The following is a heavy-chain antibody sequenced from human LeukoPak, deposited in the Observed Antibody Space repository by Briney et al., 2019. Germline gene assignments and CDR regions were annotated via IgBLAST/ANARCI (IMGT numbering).Heavy chain of an antibody. J-gene: IGHJ5*02. V-gene: IGHV4-39*01. CDR1: GGSISSSSYY. Sequence: SETLSLTCTVSGGSISSSSYYWGWIRQPPGKGLEWIGSIYYSGSTYYNPSLKSRVTISVDTSKNQFSLKLSSGTAADTAVYYCARSGRFGELLSFDPWGQGTLVTVSS. D-gene: IGHD3-10*01. CDR2: IYYSGST. CDR3: ARSGRFGELLSFDP.